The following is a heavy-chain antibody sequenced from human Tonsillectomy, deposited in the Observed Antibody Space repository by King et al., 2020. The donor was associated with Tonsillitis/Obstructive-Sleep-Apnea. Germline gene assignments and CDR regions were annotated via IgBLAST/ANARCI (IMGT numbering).Heavy chain of an antibody. CDR1: GFTFSRYT. J-gene: IGHJ3*02. V-gene: IGHV3-23*04. D-gene: IGHD3/OR15-3a*01. Sequence: VQLVESGGGLVQPGGSLRLSCVASGFTFSRYTMTWVRQAPGKGLEWVSSVIYNGGDTYYADSVKGRFTISRDNSKNTLSLQMNSLSADDTAVYYCAKGVRATWTDDAFDIWGQGTTVTVSS. CDR3: AKGVRATWTDDAFDI. CDR2: VIYNGGDT.